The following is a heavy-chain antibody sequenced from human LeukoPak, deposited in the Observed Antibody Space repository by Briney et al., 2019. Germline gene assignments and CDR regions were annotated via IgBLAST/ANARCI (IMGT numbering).Heavy chain of an antibody. CDR2: ISYDGSNK. Sequence: GGSLRLSCAASGFTFSSYAMHWVRQAPGKGLEWVAVISYDGSNKYYADSAKGRFTISRDNSKNTLYLQMNSLRAEDTAVYYCARDGSSGEYYFDYWGQGTLVTVSS. CDR3: ARDGSSGEYYFDY. J-gene: IGHJ4*02. CDR1: GFTFSSYA. V-gene: IGHV3-30-3*01. D-gene: IGHD3-22*01.